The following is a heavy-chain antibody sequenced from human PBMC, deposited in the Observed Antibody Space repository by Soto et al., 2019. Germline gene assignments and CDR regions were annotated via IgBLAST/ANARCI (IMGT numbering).Heavy chain of an antibody. CDR1: GGSFSGYY. Sequence: PSETLSLTCAVSGGSFSGYYWSWIRQPPGKGLEWIGEINHSGSTNYNPSLKSRVTISVDTSKNQFSLKLSSVTAADTAVYYCARDSLDYYGSGSPGMDVWGQGTTVTVSS. J-gene: IGHJ6*02. CDR3: ARDSLDYYGSGSPGMDV. CDR2: INHSGST. V-gene: IGHV4-34*01. D-gene: IGHD3-10*01.